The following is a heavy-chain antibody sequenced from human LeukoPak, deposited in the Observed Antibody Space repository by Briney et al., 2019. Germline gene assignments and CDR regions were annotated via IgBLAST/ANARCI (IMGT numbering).Heavy chain of an antibody. CDR3: ARGEGATLHSDY. CDR1: GYTFTRYD. CDR2: MNPNSGNT. J-gene: IGHJ4*02. Sequence: ASVKVSCKASGYTFTRYDINWVRQATGQGLEWMGWMNPNSGNTGYAQKFQGRATMTRNTSISTAYMELSSLRSEDTAVYYCARGEGATLHSDYWGQGTLVTVSS. V-gene: IGHV1-8*01. D-gene: IGHD1-26*01.